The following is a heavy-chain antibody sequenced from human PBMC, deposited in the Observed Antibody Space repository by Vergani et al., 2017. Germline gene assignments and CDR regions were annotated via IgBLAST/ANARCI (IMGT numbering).Heavy chain of an antibody. CDR3: ATVGYRRWGYYFDY. J-gene: IGHJ4*02. V-gene: IGHV4-61*02. CDR1: GEPIRSGSHY. Sequence: VKLQESGPGLLKPSQTLSLTFTVLGEPIRSGSHYGSWIRQPAGKGLGWIGEICHTEDTKYSPSLKSRVTVSVDESRDLFSLRLNSVTAADTAVYFCATVGYRRWGYYFDYWGQGILVTVSS. D-gene: IGHD2-2*02. CDR2: ICHTEDT.